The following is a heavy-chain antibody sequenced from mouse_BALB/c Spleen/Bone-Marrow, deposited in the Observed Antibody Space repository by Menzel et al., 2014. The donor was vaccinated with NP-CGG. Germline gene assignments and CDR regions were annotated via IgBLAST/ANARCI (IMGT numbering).Heavy chain of an antibody. CDR2: ILPGSGNT. Sequence: VQLQQSGAELMKPGASVKVSCKATGYTFSSYWIEWVKQRPGHGLEWIGDILPGSGNTNYNEKFKGKATFTADTSSNTAYMQLSSLTSEDSAVYYCARWALDAWFAYWGQGTLVTVSA. CDR1: GYTFSSYW. V-gene: IGHV1-9*01. D-gene: IGHD3-1*01. J-gene: IGHJ3*01. CDR3: ARWALDAWFAY.